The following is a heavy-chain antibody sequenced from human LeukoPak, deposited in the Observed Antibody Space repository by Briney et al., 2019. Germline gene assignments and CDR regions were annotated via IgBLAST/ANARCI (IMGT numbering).Heavy chain of an antibody. CDR1: GGSISTSAYY. CDR3: ARAAIFGVVPYYYYGMDV. Sequence: PSETLSLTCIVSGGSISTSAYYWGWIRQPPGEGLQWIGSIYYSGNTYYNSSLKSRVTISVDTSTSQFSLRLSSVTAADTAVYYCARAAIFGVVPYYYYGMDVWGQGTTVTVSS. CDR2: IYYSGNT. J-gene: IGHJ6*02. D-gene: IGHD3-3*01. V-gene: IGHV4-39*01.